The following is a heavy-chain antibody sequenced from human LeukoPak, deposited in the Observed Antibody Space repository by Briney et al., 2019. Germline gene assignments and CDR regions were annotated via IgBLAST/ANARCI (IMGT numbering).Heavy chain of an antibody. J-gene: IGHJ3*02. CDR1: GFTFSSYG. CDR2: IRYDGSNK. D-gene: IGHD1-26*01. V-gene: IGHV3-30*02. CDR3: AKDFRVGATMEDAFDI. Sequence: PGGSLRLSCVASGFTFSSYGMHWVRQAPGKGLEWVAFIRYDGSNKYYADSVKGRFTISRDNSKNTLYLQMNSLRTEDTAVYYCAKDFRVGATMEDAFDIWGQGTMVTVSS.